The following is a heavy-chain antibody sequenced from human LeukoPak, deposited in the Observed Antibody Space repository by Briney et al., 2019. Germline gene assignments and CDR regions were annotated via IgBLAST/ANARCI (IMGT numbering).Heavy chain of an antibody. CDR2: ISGKTGTT. CDR1: GFTFDTYA. D-gene: IGHD5-24*01. V-gene: IGHV3-23*01. CDR3: AKINSRDGYDYDSFDY. J-gene: IGHJ4*02. Sequence: GGSLRLSCAASGFTFDTYAMTWVRQAPGKGLEWVSSISGKTGTTYYADSVKGRFTISRDSSKTTLYLQMNSLRAEDTAVYYCAKINSRDGYDYDSFDYWGRGTLVTVSS.